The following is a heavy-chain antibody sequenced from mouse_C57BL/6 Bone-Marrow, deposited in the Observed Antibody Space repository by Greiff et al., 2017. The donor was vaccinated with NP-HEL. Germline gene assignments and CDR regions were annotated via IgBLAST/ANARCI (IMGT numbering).Heavy chain of an antibody. J-gene: IGHJ4*01. CDR1: GFTFTDYY. CDR2: IRNKANGYTT. D-gene: IGHD3-1*01. V-gene: IGHV7-3*01. CDR3: ARYSPGRSYAMDY. Sequence: EVQVVESGRGLVQPGGSLSLSCAASGFTFTDYYMSWVRQPPGKALEWLGFIRNKANGYTTEYSASVKGRFTISRDTSQSILYLQMNAVRAEDSAACYCARYSPGRSYAMDYWGQGTSVTVSS.